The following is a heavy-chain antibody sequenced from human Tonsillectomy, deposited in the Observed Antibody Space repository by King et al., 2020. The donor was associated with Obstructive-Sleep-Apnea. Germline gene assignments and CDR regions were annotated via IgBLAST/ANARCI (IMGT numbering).Heavy chain of an antibody. J-gene: IGHJ6*02. CDR1: DFTFGDYA. CDR3: TSYCSGGSCTVFYYYAMDV. D-gene: IGHD2-15*01. CDR2: IRSEFYGGTT. V-gene: IGHV3-49*03. Sequence: VQLVESGGGLVQPGRSLRLSCTASDFTFGDYALSWFRQAPGKGLEWVGFIRSEFYGGTTDYAASVKGRFTISRYDSQSIAYLQMNRLKTEDTAVYYCTSYCSGGSCTVFYYYAMDVWGQGTTVTVSS.